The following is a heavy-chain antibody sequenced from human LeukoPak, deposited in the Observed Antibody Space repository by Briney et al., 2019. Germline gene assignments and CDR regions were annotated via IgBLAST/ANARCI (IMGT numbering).Heavy chain of an antibody. CDR1: GFTFSSYA. J-gene: IGHJ4*02. CDR2: ISGSGDNT. Sequence: GGSLRLSCAASGFTFSSYAMSWVRLAPGKGLEWVSGISGSGDNTYYADSVKGRFTISRDNSKNTLYVQVNSLGTEDTAAYYCAKGSYYDSSGSFYFDYWGQGTLVTVSS. CDR3: AKGSYYDSSGSFYFDY. D-gene: IGHD3-22*01. V-gene: IGHV3-23*01.